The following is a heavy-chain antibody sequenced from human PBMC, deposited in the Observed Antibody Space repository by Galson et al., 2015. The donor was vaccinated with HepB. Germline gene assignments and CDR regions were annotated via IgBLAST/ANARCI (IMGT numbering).Heavy chain of an antibody. Sequence: CAISGDSVSSNSATWNWIRQSPSRGLEWLGRTYYRSKWYNDYAVSVKSRISISPDTSTNQFSLQLNSVTPEDTAVYYCAREYCSGGNCYFGFDYWGQGTLVTVSS. CDR3: AREYCSGGNCYFGFDY. V-gene: IGHV6-1*01. CDR2: TYYRSKWYN. J-gene: IGHJ4*02. CDR1: GDSVSSNSAT. D-gene: IGHD2-15*01.